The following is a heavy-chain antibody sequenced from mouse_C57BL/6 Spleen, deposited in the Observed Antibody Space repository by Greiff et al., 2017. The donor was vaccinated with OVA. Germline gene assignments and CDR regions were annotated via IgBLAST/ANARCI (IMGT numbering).Heavy chain of an antibody. D-gene: IGHD1-1*01. V-gene: IGHV1-76*01. CDR2: IYPGSGNT. Sequence: QVQLQQSGAELVRPGASVKLSCKASGYTFTDYYINWVKQRPGQGLEWIARIYPGSGNTYYNEKFKGKATLTAEKSSSTAYMQLSSLSSEDSAVYFCAREGHGSSYLFDYWGQGTTLTVSS. CDR3: AREGHGSSYLFDY. CDR1: GYTFTDYY. J-gene: IGHJ2*01.